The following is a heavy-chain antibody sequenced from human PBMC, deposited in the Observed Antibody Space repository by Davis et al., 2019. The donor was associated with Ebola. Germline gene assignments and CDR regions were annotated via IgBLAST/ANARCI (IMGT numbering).Heavy chain of an antibody. CDR2: IGPAGDT. Sequence: GESLKISCAASGFSFSTYDMHWVRQATGKGLEWVSAIGPAGDTYYPGSVKGRFTTSRENAKKYLYLQMKSLGAGDTAVYYCAGGVAAKVRGVPWAMDVWGQGATVTVSS. J-gene: IGHJ6*02. V-gene: IGHV3-13*01. CDR3: AGGVAAKVRGVPWAMDV. CDR1: GFSFSTYD. D-gene: IGHD3-10*01.